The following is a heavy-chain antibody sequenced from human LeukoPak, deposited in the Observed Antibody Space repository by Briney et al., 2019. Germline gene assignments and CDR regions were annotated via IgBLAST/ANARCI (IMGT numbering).Heavy chain of an antibody. CDR1: GGSFSGYY. CDR3: ARVWGPALDY. CDR2: INHSGST. Sequence: SETLSLTCAVYGGSFSGYYWSWIRQPPGKGLEWIGEINHSGSTNYNPSLKSRATISVDTSKNQFSLKLSSVTAADTAVYYCARVWGPALDYWGQGTLVTVSS. V-gene: IGHV4-34*01. D-gene: IGHD3-16*01. J-gene: IGHJ4*02.